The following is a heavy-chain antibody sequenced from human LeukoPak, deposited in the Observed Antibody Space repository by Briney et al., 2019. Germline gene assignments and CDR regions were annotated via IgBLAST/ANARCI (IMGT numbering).Heavy chain of an antibody. J-gene: IGHJ4*02. CDR2: IIPIFGTA. D-gene: IGHD3-10*01. CDR3: AREHGADYYGSGSYFDY. V-gene: IGHV1-69*05. CDR1: GGTFSSYA. Sequence: SVKVSCTASGGTFSSYAISWVRQAPGQGLEWMGGIIPIFGTANYAKKFQGRVTITTDESTSTAYMELSSLRSEDTAVYYCAREHGADYYGSGSYFDYWGQGTLVTVSS.